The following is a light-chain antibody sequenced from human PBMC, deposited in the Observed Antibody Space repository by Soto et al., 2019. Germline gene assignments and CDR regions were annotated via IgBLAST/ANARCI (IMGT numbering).Light chain of an antibody. Sequence: IQMTQSPSSLSASVGDRVTITCRASQGISNELGWYQQRPGKAPKVLIYGASHLQSGVPSRFSGSASGTDFTLTISSLQPEDFATYYCLQDYTYPWTFGQGTKVEMK. J-gene: IGKJ1*01. V-gene: IGKV1-6*01. CDR3: LQDYTYPWT. CDR1: QGISNE. CDR2: GAS.